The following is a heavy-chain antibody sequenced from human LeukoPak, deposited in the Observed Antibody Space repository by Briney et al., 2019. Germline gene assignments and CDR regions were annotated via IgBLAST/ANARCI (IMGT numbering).Heavy chain of an antibody. V-gene: IGHV3-30*04. D-gene: IGHD3-22*01. CDR3: ARQEARDYYYEGLDY. J-gene: IGHJ4*02. CDR2: ISSNGGRK. Sequence: GGSLRLSCVASGFNFNMYAIHWVRQAPGKGLEWVALISSNGGRKDYADSVKGRFTIDRDNSKNTVYLQMNSLRPDDTAIYFCARQEARDYYYEGLDYWGQGNLVTVSP. CDR1: GFNFNMYA.